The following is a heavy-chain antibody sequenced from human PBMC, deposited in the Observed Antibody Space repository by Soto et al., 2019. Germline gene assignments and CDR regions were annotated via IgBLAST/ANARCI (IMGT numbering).Heavy chain of an antibody. Sequence: ASVKVSCKASGYTFTRYDIKWVRQATGQGLEWMGWMNPNSGNTGYAQKFQGRVTMTRNTSISTAYMELSSLRSEDTAVYYCARGSGYSSSWRYNNKKRKFDPWGQGTLVTVSS. CDR2: MNPNSGNT. V-gene: IGHV1-8*01. J-gene: IGHJ5*02. CDR3: ARGSGYSSSWRYNNKKRKFDP. D-gene: IGHD6-13*01. CDR1: GYTFTRYD.